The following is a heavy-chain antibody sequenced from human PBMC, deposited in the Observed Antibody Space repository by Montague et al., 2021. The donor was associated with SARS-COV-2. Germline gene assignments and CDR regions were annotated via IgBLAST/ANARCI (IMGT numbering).Heavy chain of an antibody. CDR1: GFTFRSHW. CDR2: IDSDGSST. V-gene: IGHV3-74*01. D-gene: IGHD3-3*01. J-gene: IGHJ6*02. Sequence: SLRLSCAASGFTFRSHWMHWVRQVPEKGLVWVSRIDSDGSSTNYVDSVKGRFTISRDNAKNTLDLQMNSLRVEDTAVYYCARGVGITIFGDLSLEGDYYYSMDVWGQGTAVTVSS. CDR3: ARGVGITIFGDLSLEGDYYYSMDV.